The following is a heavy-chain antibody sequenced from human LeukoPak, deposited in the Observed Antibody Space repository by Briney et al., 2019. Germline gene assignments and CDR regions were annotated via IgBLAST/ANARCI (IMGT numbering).Heavy chain of an antibody. CDR2: INHSGST. V-gene: IGHV4-34*01. D-gene: IGHD2-15*01. CDR3: ARMDIVVVVAAEDYYYYGMDV. CDR1: GGSFSGYY. J-gene: IGHJ6*02. Sequence: SETLSLTCAVYGGSFSGYYWSWIRQPPGKGLEWIGEINHSGSTNYNPSLKSRVTISVDKSKNQFSLKLSSVTAADTAVYYCARMDIVVVVAAEDYYYYGMDVWGQGTTVTVSS.